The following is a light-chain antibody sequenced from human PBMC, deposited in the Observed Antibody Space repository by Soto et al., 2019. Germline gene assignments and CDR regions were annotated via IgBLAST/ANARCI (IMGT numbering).Light chain of an antibody. CDR2: AAS. CDR3: QQSYSTPGT. CDR1: QSISSY. V-gene: IGKV1-39*01. J-gene: IGKJ3*01. Sequence: DIQMTQSPSSLSASVGDRVTITCRASQSISSYLNWYQQKPGKAPKLLIYAASSLQSGVPSRFSGSGSGPEFTLTISSLQPEDFATYYCQQSYSTPGTFGPGTKVDIK.